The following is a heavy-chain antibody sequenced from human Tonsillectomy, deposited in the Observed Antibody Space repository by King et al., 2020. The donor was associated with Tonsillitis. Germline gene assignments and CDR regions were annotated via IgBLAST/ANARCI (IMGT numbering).Heavy chain of an antibody. Sequence: VQLQESGPGLVKPSKTLSLTCTVTGGSISSYYWSWIRQPPGKGLEWIGYIYYSGSTNYNPSLKSRVTISVDTSKNQFYLKLSSVTAADTAVYYCARQSSGWLGGGFDYWGQGTLVTVSS. CDR3: ARQSSGWLGGGFDY. D-gene: IGHD6-19*01. CDR2: IYYSGST. CDR1: GGSISSYY. J-gene: IGHJ4*02. V-gene: IGHV4-59*08.